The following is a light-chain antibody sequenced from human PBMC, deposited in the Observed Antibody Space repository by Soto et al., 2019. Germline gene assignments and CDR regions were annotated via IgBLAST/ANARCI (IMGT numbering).Light chain of an antibody. V-gene: IGKV1-6*01. Sequence: AIEVTQSPSSLSASLGDRVTITCRASQDIRKGLGWYQQKPGKATKLVIYDASNLKSGVTSRFSGSGSGTDFTLTISSLQPEDFAPYYCLVAYDYLFTFGAGGKVDI. J-gene: IGKJ3*01. CDR2: DAS. CDR1: QDIRKG. CDR3: LVAYDYLFT.